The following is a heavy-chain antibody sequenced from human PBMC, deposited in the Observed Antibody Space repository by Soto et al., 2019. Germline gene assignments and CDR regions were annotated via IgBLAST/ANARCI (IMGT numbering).Heavy chain of an antibody. Sequence: LRLSCAGSGFTFSSYVMSWVRQAPGKRLEWVASISGSGGSIYYADSVKGRCTISRDNSKNTLYLQVNSLRADDAAVYYCAKDSPLITMIWPGGFDIWGQGTMVTVSS. CDR3: AKDSPLITMIWPGGFDI. CDR1: GFTFSSYV. V-gene: IGHV3-23*01. CDR2: ISGSGGSI. J-gene: IGHJ3*02. D-gene: IGHD3-22*01.